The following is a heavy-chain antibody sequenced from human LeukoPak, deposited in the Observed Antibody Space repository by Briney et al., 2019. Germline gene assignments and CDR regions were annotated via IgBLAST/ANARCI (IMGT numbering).Heavy chain of an antibody. CDR2: IYHSGST. CDR3: ARDNLLGYCSGGSCSWDNYYGMDV. D-gene: IGHD2-15*01. Sequence: PSETLSLTCAVSGGSISSSNWWSWVRQPPGKGLEWIGEIYHSGSTNYNPSLKSRVTISVDTSKNQFSLKLSSVTAADTAVYYCARDNLLGYCSGGSCSWDNYYGMDVWGQGTTVTVSS. J-gene: IGHJ6*02. V-gene: IGHV4-4*02. CDR1: GGSISSSNW.